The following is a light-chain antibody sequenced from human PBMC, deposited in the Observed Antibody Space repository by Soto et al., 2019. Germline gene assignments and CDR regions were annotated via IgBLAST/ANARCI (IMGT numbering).Light chain of an antibody. CDR2: GAS. CDR3: QHYNNLPLT. J-gene: IGKJ4*01. V-gene: IGKV3-15*01. Sequence: EIVLTQSPATLSVSPGERATLSCRASQSVSSNLAWYQQKPGQAPRLLIYGASTRAPGIPARFSGSGSGTEFTLTISSLQSEDFALYYCQHYNNLPLTFGGGAKVEIK. CDR1: QSVSSN.